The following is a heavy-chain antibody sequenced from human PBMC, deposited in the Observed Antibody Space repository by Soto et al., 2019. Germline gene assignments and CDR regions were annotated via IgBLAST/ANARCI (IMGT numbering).Heavy chain of an antibody. CDR1: GYSFTSYW. Sequence: GESLKISCKGSGYSFTSYWIGWVRQMPGKGLEWMGMIYPGDSDTRYSPSFQGQVTISADKSISTAYLQWSSLKASDTAMYYCARAYCGGDGYPYAFDIWGQGTMVTVS. CDR3: ARAYCGGDGYPYAFDI. D-gene: IGHD2-21*01. V-gene: IGHV5-51*01. J-gene: IGHJ3*02. CDR2: IYPGDSDT.